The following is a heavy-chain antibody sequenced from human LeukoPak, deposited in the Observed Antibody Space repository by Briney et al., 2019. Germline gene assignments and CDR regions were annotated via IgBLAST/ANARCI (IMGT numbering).Heavy chain of an antibody. V-gene: IGHV3-9*03. CDR1: GFTFDDYA. D-gene: IGHD3-9*01. Sequence: GGSLRLSCAASGFTFDDYAMHWVRQAPGKGLEWVSGISWNSGSIGYADSVKGRFTISRDNAKNSLYLQMNSLRAEDMALYYCAKAGYDILTGYYTQLGSYFDYWGQGTLVTVSS. CDR2: ISWNSGSI. J-gene: IGHJ4*02. CDR3: AKAGYDILTGYYTQLGSYFDY.